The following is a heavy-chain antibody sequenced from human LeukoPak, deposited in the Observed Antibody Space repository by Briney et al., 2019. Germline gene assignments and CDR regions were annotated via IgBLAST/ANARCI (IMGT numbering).Heavy chain of an antibody. Sequence: PGGSLRLSCAASGFTFGDYGMHWVRQAPGKGLEWVAVISYDGSNKYYADSVKGRFTISRDNSKNTLYLQMNNLRGEDTAVYYCAKGGIVVVRIGHWFDPWGQGTLVTVSS. CDR1: GFTFGDYG. CDR2: ISYDGSNK. CDR3: AKGGIVVVRIGHWFDP. D-gene: IGHD3-22*01. V-gene: IGHV3-30*18. J-gene: IGHJ5*02.